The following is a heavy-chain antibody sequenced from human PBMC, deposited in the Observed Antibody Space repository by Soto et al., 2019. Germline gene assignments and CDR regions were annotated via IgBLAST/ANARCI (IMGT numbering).Heavy chain of an antibody. Sequence: QVQLQQWGAGLLKPSETLSLTCAVYGGSFSGYYWSWIRQPPGKGLEWIGEINHSGSTNYNPSLKSRVTISVDTSKNQFSRKLSSVSAADTAVYYCARRLTNYYGSGSYHRVWFDPWGQGTLVTVSS. J-gene: IGHJ5*02. CDR3: ARRLTNYYGSGSYHRVWFDP. CDR2: INHSGST. V-gene: IGHV4-34*01. CDR1: GGSFSGYY. D-gene: IGHD3-10*01.